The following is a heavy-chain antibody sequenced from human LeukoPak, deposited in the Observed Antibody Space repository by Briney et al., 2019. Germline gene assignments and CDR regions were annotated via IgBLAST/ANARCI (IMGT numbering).Heavy chain of an antibody. CDR2: VFYSGST. D-gene: IGHD5-24*01. CDR3: ARAQRDGYSP. J-gene: IGHJ5*02. Sequence: PSETLSLTCSVSGVSISHYYWSWIRQPPGKGLEWIGYVFYSGSTDYNPSLMGRATMSIDTSKSQFSLNLRSVTASDTAVYYCARAQRDGYSPWGQGTLVTVSS. V-gene: IGHV4-59*08. CDR1: GVSISHYY.